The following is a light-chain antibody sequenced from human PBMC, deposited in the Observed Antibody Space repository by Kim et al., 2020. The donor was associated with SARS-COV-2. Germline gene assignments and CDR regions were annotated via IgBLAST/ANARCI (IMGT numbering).Light chain of an antibody. Sequence: EIVLTQSPGTLSVSPGDAVTLSCRASENIGDKLAWYQQRPGHPPRLLVFGASSTTFNVPLRFSASGSGTDFTLAINSLQSEDFAVYYCQQYYNWPPYTFGQGTKLEI. CDR1: ENIGDK. J-gene: IGKJ2*01. CDR2: GAS. V-gene: IGKV3-15*01. CDR3: QQYYNWPPYT.